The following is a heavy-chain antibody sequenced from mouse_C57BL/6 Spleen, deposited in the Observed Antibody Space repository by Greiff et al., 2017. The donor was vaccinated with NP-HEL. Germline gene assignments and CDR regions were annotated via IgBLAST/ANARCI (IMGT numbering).Heavy chain of an antibody. J-gene: IGHJ2*01. CDR3: ATLLLRDY. CDR2: ISYDGSN. Sequence: EVQLQESGPGLVKPSQSLSLTCSVTGYSITSGYYWNWIRQFPGNKLEWMGYISYDGSNNYNPSLKNRISITRDTSKNQFFLKLNSVTTEDTATYYCATLLLRDYWGQGTTLTVSS. CDR1: GYSITSGYY. D-gene: IGHD2-10*01. V-gene: IGHV3-6*01.